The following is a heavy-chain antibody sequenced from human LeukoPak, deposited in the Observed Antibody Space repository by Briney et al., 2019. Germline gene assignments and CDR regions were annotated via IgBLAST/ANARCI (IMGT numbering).Heavy chain of an antibody. CDR1: GFTFSSYA. V-gene: IGHV3-23*01. CDR2: ISGSGGST. J-gene: IGHJ5*02. CDR3: AKGRYSGSYYNWFDP. Sequence: QPGGSLRLSCAASGFTFSSYAMSWVRQAPGKGLEWVSAISGSGGSTYYADSVKGRFTISRDTSKNTLYLQMNSLRAEDTAVYYCAKGRYSGSYYNWFDPWGQGTLVTVSS. D-gene: IGHD1-26*01.